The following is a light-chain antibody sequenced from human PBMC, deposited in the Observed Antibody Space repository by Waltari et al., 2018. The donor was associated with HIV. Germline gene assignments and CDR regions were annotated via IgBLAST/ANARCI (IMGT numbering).Light chain of an antibody. J-gene: IGKJ2*03. CDR3: HQYDKWPYS. CDR1: QTVYSN. Sequence: EILMTQTPATLSVSPGERATLSCWASQTVYSNLAWFQHRPGQAPTLLISGASIRATGVPARFGGSGSGREFTLTISGLESEDFAVYFCHQYDKWPYSFGQGTKLG. CDR2: GAS. V-gene: IGKV3-15*01.